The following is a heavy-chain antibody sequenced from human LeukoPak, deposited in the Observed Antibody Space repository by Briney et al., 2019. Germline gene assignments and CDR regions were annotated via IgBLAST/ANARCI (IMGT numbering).Heavy chain of an antibody. J-gene: IGHJ3*02. V-gene: IGHV4-30-4*01. Sequence: PSETLSLTCTVSGDSVSSADYYWRWVRQPRGKGLEWIGYIYFTGTIYHNPSLRPRLTISLVTSKNHFSLNLTSVTAADTAVFYCARVNVAYGNHRGLLGHVLDIWGQGTMVTVSS. D-gene: IGHD4-11*01. CDR3: ARVNVAYGNHRGLLGHVLDI. CDR2: IYFTGTI. CDR1: GDSVSSADYY.